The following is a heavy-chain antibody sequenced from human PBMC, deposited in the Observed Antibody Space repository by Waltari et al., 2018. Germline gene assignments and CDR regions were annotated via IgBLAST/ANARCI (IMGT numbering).Heavy chain of an antibody. CDR1: GFTLSSSA. CDR2: ISGSGGGT. Sequence: EVQLLESGGGFVQPGGSLRVSCAASGFTLSSSALHWVRQAPGKGLEWVSGISGSGGGTYYADSVKGRFTISRDNSKNTLYLQMNSLRAEDTAVYYCANSLDVDTAMVAYYFDSWGQGTLVTVSS. J-gene: IGHJ4*02. D-gene: IGHD5-18*01. CDR3: ANSLDVDTAMVAYYFDS. V-gene: IGHV3-23*01.